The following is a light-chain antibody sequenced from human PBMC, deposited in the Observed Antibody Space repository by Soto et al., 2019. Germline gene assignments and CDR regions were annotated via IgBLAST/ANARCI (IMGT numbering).Light chain of an antibody. V-gene: IGKV3D-20*01. CDR1: QSVSSSY. CDR2: DAS. J-gene: IGKJ2*01. CDR3: QQYGSSPYT. Sequence: IVLTQSPATLSLSPGERATLSCGASQSVSSSYSAWYQQKPGLAPRLLIYDASSRATGIPDRFSGSGSGTDFTLTISRLEPEDFAVYYCQQYGSSPYTFGQGTKLEIK.